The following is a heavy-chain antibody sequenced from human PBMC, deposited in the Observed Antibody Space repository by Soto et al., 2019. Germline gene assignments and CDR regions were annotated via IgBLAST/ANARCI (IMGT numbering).Heavy chain of an antibody. V-gene: IGHV1-2*02. CDR1: GYSFTVYY. J-gene: IGHJ4*02. Sequence: ASVKVSCKASGYSFTVYYIHWVRQAPGQGLEWMGCINPNSGGTNYARKFQGRVTMTRDTSISTAYMELSRLRSDDTAVYYCATDLNTSFDYWGQGTLVTVSS. D-gene: IGHD2-2*02. CDR3: ATDLNTSFDY. CDR2: INPNSGGT.